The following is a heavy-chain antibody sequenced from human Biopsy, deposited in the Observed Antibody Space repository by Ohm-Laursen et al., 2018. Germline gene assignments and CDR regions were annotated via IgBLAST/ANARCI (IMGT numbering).Heavy chain of an antibody. V-gene: IGHV3-66*01. CDR3: AKDRFPYTSGYSSVFEY. CDR1: GFTVYNNY. Sequence: SLRLSCAATGFTVYNNYMTWVRQAPGKGLEWVSLIYSGGDTRYADSVKGRFTISGDNSRNTLFLQMNSLKAEDTAVYYCAKDRFPYTSGYSSVFEYWGQGTLVTVSS. J-gene: IGHJ4*02. D-gene: IGHD3-22*01. CDR2: IYSGGDT.